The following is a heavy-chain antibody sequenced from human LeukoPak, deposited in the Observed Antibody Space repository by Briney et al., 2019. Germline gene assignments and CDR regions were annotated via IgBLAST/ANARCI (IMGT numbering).Heavy chain of an antibody. D-gene: IGHD4-17*01. V-gene: IGHV3-23*01. CDR3: AKVGHGDYVYYYYGMDV. J-gene: IGHJ6*02. Sequence: GGSLRLSCAASGFTFSSYAMSWVRQAPGKGLEWVSAISGSGGSTYYADPVKGRFTISRDNSKNTLYLQMNSLRAEDTAVYYCAKVGHGDYVYYYYGMDVWGQGTTVTVSS. CDR1: GFTFSSYA. CDR2: ISGSGGST.